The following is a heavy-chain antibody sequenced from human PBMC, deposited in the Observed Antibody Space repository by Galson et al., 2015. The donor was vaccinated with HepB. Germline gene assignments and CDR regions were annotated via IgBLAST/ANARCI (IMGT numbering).Heavy chain of an antibody. Sequence: SLRLSCAASGFTYSSYAMSWVRQAPGKGLEWVSDISGSGGSTYYADSVKGRFTISRDNSKNTLYLQMNSLRAEDTAVYYCAKDLDVGATTGVDYFGYWGQGTLVTVSS. CDR2: ISGSGGST. V-gene: IGHV3-23*01. J-gene: IGHJ4*02. D-gene: IGHD1-26*01. CDR3: AKDLDVGATTGVDYFGY. CDR1: GFTYSSYA.